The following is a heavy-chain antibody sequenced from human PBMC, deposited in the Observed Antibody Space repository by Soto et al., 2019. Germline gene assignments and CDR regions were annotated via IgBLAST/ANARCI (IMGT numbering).Heavy chain of an antibody. CDR3: AKAAFSEQYSSSWSWFDP. Sequence: PGVSLRLPCTASWFTFGNHAVSWVRQATGKGLEWVSAISGSGGSTYYADSVKGRFTISRDNSKNTLYLQMNSLRAEDTAVYYCAKAAFSEQYSSSWSWFDPWGQGTLVTVSS. D-gene: IGHD6-13*01. CDR2: ISGSGGST. CDR1: WFTFGNHA. V-gene: IGHV3-23*01. J-gene: IGHJ5*02.